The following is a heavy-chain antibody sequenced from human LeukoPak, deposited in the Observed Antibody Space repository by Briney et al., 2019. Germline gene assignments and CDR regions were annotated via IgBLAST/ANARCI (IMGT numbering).Heavy chain of an antibody. J-gene: IGHJ3*02. D-gene: IGHD3-9*01. CDR3: ARAHYDILTGYDDAFDI. CDR1: GYTFTSYD. Sequence: GASVKVSCKASGYTFTSYDINWGRQATGQGLEWMGWMNPNSGNTGYAQKFQGRVTMTRNTSISTAYMELSSLRSEDTAVYYCARAHYDILTGYDDAFDICGQGKMVTVSS. V-gene: IGHV1-8*01. CDR2: MNPNSGNT.